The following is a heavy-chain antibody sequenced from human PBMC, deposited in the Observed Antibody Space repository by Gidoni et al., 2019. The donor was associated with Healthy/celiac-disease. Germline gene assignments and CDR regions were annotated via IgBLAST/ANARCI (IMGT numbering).Heavy chain of an antibody. Sequence: QVQLQESGPGLVKPSETLSLTCTVSGGSISSYYWSWIRQPPGKGLEWIGYIYYSGSTNYNPSLKSRVTISVDTSKNQFSLKLSSVTAADTAVYYCASGPIMTTVTTGWFDPWGQGTLVTVSS. CDR2: IYYSGST. V-gene: IGHV4-59*08. CDR1: GGSISSYY. D-gene: IGHD4-4*01. CDR3: ASGPIMTTVTTGWFDP. J-gene: IGHJ5*02.